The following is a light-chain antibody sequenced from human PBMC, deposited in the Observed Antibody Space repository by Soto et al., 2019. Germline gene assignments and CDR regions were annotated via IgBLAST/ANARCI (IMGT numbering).Light chain of an antibody. CDR1: SSDVGGYNY. CDR2: EVS. Sequence: QSALTQPASVSGSPGQSITISCTGTSSDVGGYNYVSWYQQHPGKAPKLMIYEVSNRPSGVSNRFSGSKSGNTASLTISGLQAEDVADYYCSSYTSSSTYVVFGGGTQLTVL. CDR3: SSYTSSSTYVV. V-gene: IGLV2-14*01. J-gene: IGLJ2*01.